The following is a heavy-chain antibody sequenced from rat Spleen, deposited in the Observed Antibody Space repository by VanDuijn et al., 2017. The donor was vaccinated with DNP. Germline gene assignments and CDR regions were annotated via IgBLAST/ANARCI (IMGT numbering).Heavy chain of an antibody. CDR3: AKPDQ. CDR1: GFTFSAYY. CDR2: IGSPAYAP. Sequence: EVQLVESGGGLVQPGRSLKLSCAASGFTFSAYYMAWVRQAPAKGLEWVAYIGSPAYAPYYTDSVKGRFAISRDNAKNTVHLQMNSLRSEDTATYYCAKPDQWGQGVMVTVSS. J-gene: IGHJ2*01. V-gene: IGHV5-25*01.